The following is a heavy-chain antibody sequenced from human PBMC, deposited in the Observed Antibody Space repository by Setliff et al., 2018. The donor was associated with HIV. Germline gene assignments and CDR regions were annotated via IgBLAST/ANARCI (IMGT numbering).Heavy chain of an antibody. J-gene: IGHJ4*02. V-gene: IGHV7-4-1*02. D-gene: IGHD1-20*01. Sequence: GASVKVSCKASGYTFTNYAINWVRQAPGQGLEWMGWINTNTGNPTYAQGFTGRFVFSLDTSVSTAYLQMSSLRAEDTALYYCAKDAAITATSSYFDYWGQGTLVTVSS. CDR1: GYTFTNYA. CDR3: AKDAAITATSSYFDY. CDR2: INTNTGNP.